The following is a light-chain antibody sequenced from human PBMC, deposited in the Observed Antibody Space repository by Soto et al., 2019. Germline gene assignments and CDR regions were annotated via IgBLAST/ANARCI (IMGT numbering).Light chain of an antibody. CDR2: GAS. J-gene: IGKJ3*01. CDR1: QSVGRN. Sequence: EIVMTQSPATLSVSPGERATLSCRASQSVGRNLAWYQQKPGQAPRLLIYGASTRPTGIPARFSGSESGTEFTLTISSLQSEDFAVYYCQQYNNWPLTFGPGTKVDI. CDR3: QQYNNWPLT. V-gene: IGKV3-15*01.